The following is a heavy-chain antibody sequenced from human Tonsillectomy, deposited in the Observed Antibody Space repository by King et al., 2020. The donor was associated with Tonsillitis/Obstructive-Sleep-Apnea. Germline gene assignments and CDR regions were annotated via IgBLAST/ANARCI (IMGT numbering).Heavy chain of an antibody. CDR3: ARVKGRSIAARPRYYYYYMDV. D-gene: IGHD6-6*01. V-gene: IGHV3-13*04. J-gene: IGHJ6*03. Sequence: VQLVESGGGLVQPGGSLRLSCAASGFTFSSYDMHWVRQATGKGLEWVSAIGTAGDTYYPGSVKGRFTISRENAKNSLYFQMNSLRAGETAVYYCARVKGRSIAARPRYYYYYMDVWGKGTTVTVSS. CDR1: GFTFSSYD. CDR2: IGTAGDT.